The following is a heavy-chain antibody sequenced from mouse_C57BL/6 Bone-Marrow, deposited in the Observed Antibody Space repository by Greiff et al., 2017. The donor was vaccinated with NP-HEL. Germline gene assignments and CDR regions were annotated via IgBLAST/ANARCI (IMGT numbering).Heavy chain of an antibody. V-gene: IGHV1-74*01. J-gene: IGHJ3*01. CDR2: IHPSDSDT. CDR3: AIPSPWFAY. CDR1: GYTFTSYW. Sequence: QVQLQQPGAELVKPGASVKVSCKASGYTFTSYWMHWVKQRPGQGLEWIGRIHPSDSDTNYNQKFKGKATLTVATSSSTAYMQLSSLTSEDSAVYYCAIPSPWFAYWGQGTLVTVSA.